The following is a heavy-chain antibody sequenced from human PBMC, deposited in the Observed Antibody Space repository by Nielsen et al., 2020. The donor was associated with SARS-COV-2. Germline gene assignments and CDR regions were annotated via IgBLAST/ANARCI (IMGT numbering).Heavy chain of an antibody. CDR1: GYTFTSYY. Sequence: ASVKVSCKASGYTFTSYYMHWVRQAPGQGLEWMGIINPSGGSTSYAQKFQGRVTMTRDTSTSTVYMELSSLRSEDPAVYYCARVRTTGTTLPWFDPWGQGTLVTVSS. V-gene: IGHV1-46*01. CDR2: INPSGGST. CDR3: ARVRTTGTTLPWFDP. J-gene: IGHJ5*02. D-gene: IGHD1-1*01.